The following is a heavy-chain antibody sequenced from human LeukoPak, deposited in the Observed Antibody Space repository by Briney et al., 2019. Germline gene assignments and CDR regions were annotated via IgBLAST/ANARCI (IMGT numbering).Heavy chain of an antibody. CDR3: AKDLSAVTGTGFAF. V-gene: IGHV3-30*18. Sequence: GGSLRLSCAASRLTFSNYAKHWVRQAPGKGLEWVAVISSDGHTKYYADSVKGRITVSRDNSKNTLYLQMNSLRPEDTAVYYCAKDLSAVTGTGFAFWGQSTLVTVSS. CDR2: ISSDGHTK. CDR1: RLTFSNYA. D-gene: IGHD6-19*01. J-gene: IGHJ1*01.